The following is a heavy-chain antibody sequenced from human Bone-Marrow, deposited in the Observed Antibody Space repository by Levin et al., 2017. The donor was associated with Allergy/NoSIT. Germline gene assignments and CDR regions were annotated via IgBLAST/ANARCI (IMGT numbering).Heavy chain of an antibody. Sequence: GESLKISCAASGFTFSSYSMNWVRQAPGKGLEWVSYISSSSSTIYYADSVKGRFTISRDNAKNSLYLQMNSLRDEDTAVYYCARDAAIVVVPAAMPASDYYYGMDVWGQGTTVTVSS. D-gene: IGHD2-2*01. CDR1: GFTFSSYS. J-gene: IGHJ6*02. V-gene: IGHV3-48*02. CDR2: ISSSSSTI. CDR3: ARDAAIVVVPAAMPASDYYYGMDV.